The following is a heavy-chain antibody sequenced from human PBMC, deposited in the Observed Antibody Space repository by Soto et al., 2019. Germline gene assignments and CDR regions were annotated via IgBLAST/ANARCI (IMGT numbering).Heavy chain of an antibody. J-gene: IGHJ6*02. D-gene: IGHD6-13*01. CDR1: GFTFTSSA. V-gene: IGHV1-58*01. Sequence: QMQLVQSGPEVKKPGTSVKVSYKASGFTFTSSAVQWVRQARGQRLEWIGWIVVGSGNTNYAQKFQERVTITRDMSTSTAYMELSSLRSEDTAVYYCAAKIAAAEVWGMDVWGQGTTVTVSS. CDR3: AAKIAAAEVWGMDV. CDR2: IVVGSGNT.